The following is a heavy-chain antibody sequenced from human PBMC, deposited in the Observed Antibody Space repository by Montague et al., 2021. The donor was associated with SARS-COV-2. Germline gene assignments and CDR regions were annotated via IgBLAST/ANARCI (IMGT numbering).Heavy chain of an antibody. V-gene: IGHV3-30-3*01. Sequence: SLRLSWAASGFTFSSYAMHWVRQAPGKGLEWVAVISYDGSNKYYADSVKGRFTISRDNSKNTLYLQMNSLRAEDTAVYYCAGGLLWFGEFGYWGQGTLVTVSS. D-gene: IGHD3-10*01. CDR3: AGGLLWFGEFGY. CDR1: GFTFSSYA. CDR2: ISYDGSNK. J-gene: IGHJ4*02.